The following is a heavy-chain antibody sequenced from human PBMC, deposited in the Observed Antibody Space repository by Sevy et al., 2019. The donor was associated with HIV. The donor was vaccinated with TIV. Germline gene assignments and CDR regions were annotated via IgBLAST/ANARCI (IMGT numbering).Heavy chain of an antibody. J-gene: IGHJ4*02. CDR1: GDSVSSNSAA. D-gene: IGHD1-26*01. CDR2: TYYRSKWYN. V-gene: IGHV6-1*01. Sequence: SETLSLTCAISGDSVSSNSAAWNWIRQSPSRGLEWLGRTYYRSKWYNDYAVSVKSRITINPDTSKNQFSLQLNSVTPDDTAVYYCARDRWELLHNYFDYWGQGTLVTVSS. CDR3: ARDRWELLHNYFDY.